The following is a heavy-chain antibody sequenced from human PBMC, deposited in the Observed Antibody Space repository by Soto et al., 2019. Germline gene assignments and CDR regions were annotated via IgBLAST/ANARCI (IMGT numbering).Heavy chain of an antibody. CDR3: ARGGEPLGYYGLDV. CDR2: MYYTGVT. CDR1: GGSVRSGNHF. Sequence: SETLSLTCSVSGGSVRSGNHFWNWIRQPPGRGLEWLGYMYYTGVTNYNPSLKSRVSMSVDTSKDQFSLNLTSLTAADTAVYYCARGGEPLGYYGLDVWGQGTTVTVSS. J-gene: IGHJ6*02. V-gene: IGHV4-61*01.